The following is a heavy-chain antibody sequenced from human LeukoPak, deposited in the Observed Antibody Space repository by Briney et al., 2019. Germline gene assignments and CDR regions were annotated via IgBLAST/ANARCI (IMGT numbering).Heavy chain of an antibody. CDR2: IIVYSGNT. CDR1: GGSFTDYF. D-gene: IGHD3-22*01. Sequence: PSETLSLTCDVFGGSFTDYFWTWIRQSPGKGLEWIGEIIVYSGNTNYNPSLNSRVSISLEKSKNQFSLELRSVTAADTAVYYCARGRIAKIVVVHSFQYGMDVWGQGTTVTVSS. V-gene: IGHV4-34*01. CDR3: ARGRIAKIVVVHSFQYGMDV. J-gene: IGHJ6*02.